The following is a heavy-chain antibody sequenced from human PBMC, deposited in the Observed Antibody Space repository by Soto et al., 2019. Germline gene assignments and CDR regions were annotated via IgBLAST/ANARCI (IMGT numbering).Heavy chain of an antibody. D-gene: IGHD4-17*01. CDR1: GGSISSYY. J-gene: IGHJ4*02. CDR2: ISANGDNV. CDR3: AKDMKWGGMTTIHYFDS. Sequence: LTCTVSGGSISSYYWSLVRQPPGEGLEWVSGISANGDNVDYADSVKGRFTVSRDNAKNSLFLQMNSLRPEDTALYYCAKDMKWGGMTTIHYFDSWGQGTQVTVSS. V-gene: IGHV3-9*01.